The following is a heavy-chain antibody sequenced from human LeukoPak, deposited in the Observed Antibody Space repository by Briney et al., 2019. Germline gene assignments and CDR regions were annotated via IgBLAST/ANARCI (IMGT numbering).Heavy chain of an antibody. CDR3: WIGYCSSTSCPHFDY. Sequence: GGSVKLSCEASGYTFSEFAMHWVRQAPGKGLEWVAVFYYDGSNKNYADTVKGRFTISRDNSKNTLYLQMNSLRAEDTAVYYCWIGYCSSTSCPHFDYWDQGTLVTVSS. D-gene: IGHD2-2*01. CDR2: FYYDGSNK. CDR1: GYTFSEFA. V-gene: IGHV3-30*03. J-gene: IGHJ4*02.